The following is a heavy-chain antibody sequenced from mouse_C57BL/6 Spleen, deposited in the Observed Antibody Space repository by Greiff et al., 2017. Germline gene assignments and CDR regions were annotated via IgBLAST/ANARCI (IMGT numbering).Heavy chain of an antibody. CDR3: ASLYYYGSSDWYFDV. CDR2: IRNKANGYTT. Sequence: DVMLVASGGGLVQPGGSLSLSCAASGFTFTDYYMSWVRQPPGKALEWLGFIRNKANGYTTEYSASVKGRFTISRDNSQCILYLQMNALRAEDSATYYCASLYYYGSSDWYFDVWGTGTTVTVSS. CDR1: GFTFTDYY. V-gene: IGHV7-3*01. J-gene: IGHJ1*03. D-gene: IGHD1-1*01.